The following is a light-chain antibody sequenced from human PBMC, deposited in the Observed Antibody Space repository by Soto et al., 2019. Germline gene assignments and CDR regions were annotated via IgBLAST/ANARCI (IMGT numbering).Light chain of an antibody. V-gene: IGKV3-15*01. CDR3: QQYKNWPRT. CDR2: GAS. CDR1: QSPXSH. J-gene: IGKJ1*01. Sequence: MVLTQCAARLSVSPGESVTLACRASQSPXSHLVWYQQKPGQAPRVLXYGASTRATGIPARLSGSGSGTEFTLTISSLQSEDFAVYYCQQYKNWPRTFGQGTKVDIK.